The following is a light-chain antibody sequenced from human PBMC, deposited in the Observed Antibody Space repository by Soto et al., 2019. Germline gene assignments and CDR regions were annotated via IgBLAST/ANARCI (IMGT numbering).Light chain of an antibody. CDR2: HNS. CDR3: QSYDSSLSGSRV. Sequence: QTVVTQPPSVSGAPGQRVTISCTGSSSNIGAGYDVHWYQQLPGTAPKLLIYHNSNRPSGVPDRFSGPKSGTSASLAITGLQAEDEADYYCQSYDSSLSGSRVFGTGTKVTVL. V-gene: IGLV1-40*01. CDR1: SSNIGAGYD. J-gene: IGLJ1*01.